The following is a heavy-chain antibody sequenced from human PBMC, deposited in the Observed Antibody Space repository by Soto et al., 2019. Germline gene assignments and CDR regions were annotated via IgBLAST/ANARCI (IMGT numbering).Heavy chain of an antibody. Sequence: PGGSLRLSCAASGFTFSSYSMNWVRQAPGKGLGWVSYISSSSSTIYYADSVKGRFTISRDNSKNTLYLQMNSLRAEDTAVYYCAKNYPDFDYWGQGTLVTVSS. CDR3: AKNYPDFDY. J-gene: IGHJ4*02. D-gene: IGHD1-7*01. CDR2: ISSSSSTI. CDR1: GFTFSSYS. V-gene: IGHV3-48*01.